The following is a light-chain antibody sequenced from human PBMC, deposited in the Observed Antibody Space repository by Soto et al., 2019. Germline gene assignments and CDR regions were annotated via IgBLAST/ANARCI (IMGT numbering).Light chain of an antibody. CDR1: QSVSSY. V-gene: IGKV3-11*01. CDR2: DAS. CDR3: QQRSNWPPNT. Sequence: EIVLTQSPATLSLSPGERATLSCRASQSVSSYLAWYQQKPGQAPRLLIYDASNRATGIPARFSGSGSATAFTLPISSLEPEDVAVDYCQQRSNWPPNTFGQGTKLEIK. J-gene: IGKJ2*01.